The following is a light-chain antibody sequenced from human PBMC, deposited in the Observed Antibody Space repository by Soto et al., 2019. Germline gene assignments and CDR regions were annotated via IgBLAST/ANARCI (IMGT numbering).Light chain of an antibody. V-gene: IGLV2-14*01. CDR1: SSDVGGYNY. CDR3: SSYTSSSRGI. J-gene: IGLJ2*01. Sequence: QSALTQPASLSGSPGQSITISCTGTSSDVGGYNYVSWYQPHPGKAPKLMIYDGSNRPSGVSNRFSGSKSGNTASLTISGLQAEDEADYYCSSYTSSSRGIFGGGTKLTVL. CDR2: DGS.